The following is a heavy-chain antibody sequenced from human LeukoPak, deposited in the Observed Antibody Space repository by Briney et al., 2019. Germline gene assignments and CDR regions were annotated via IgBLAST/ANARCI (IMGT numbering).Heavy chain of an antibody. Sequence: ASVKVSCKASGYTLTSYDINSVRQATGQGLGWMGWMNPNSGNTGYAQNFQGRVTMTRNTSISTAYMELSSLRSEDTDVYYCARGLAGIFPDYWGQGTLVTVSS. D-gene: IGHD3-3*01. CDR3: ARGLAGIFPDY. CDR2: MNPNSGNT. V-gene: IGHV1-8*01. CDR1: GYTLTSYD. J-gene: IGHJ4*02.